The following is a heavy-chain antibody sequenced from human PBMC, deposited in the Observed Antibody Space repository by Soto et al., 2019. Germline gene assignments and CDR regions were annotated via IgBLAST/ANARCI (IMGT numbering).Heavy chain of an antibody. CDR2: IYHSGSR. CDR1: DGTITSCGDC. Sequence: SDTWRVSDGTITSCGDCCISVRQPPGKGLECMGYIYHSGSRHYNPSLKSRVTISVDRSKNQFSLKLSSVTASDTVMYYCASKSNCGGMHAWGKGPTVT. V-gene: IGHV4-30-2*01. CDR3: ASKSNCGGMHA. J-gene: IGHJ6*04. D-gene: IGHD2-21*01.